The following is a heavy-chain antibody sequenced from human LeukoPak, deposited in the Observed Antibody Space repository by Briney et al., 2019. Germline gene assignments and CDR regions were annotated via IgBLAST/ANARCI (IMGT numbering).Heavy chain of an antibody. Sequence: SVKVSCKASGGTFSSYAISWVRQAPGQGLEWMGRIIPILGIANYAQKFQGRVTITADKSTSTAYMELSSLRSEDTAVYYCARSPFYYDSLQPFDYWGQGTLVTVSS. CDR3: ARSPFYYDSLQPFDY. CDR2: IIPILGIA. V-gene: IGHV1-69*04. D-gene: IGHD3-22*01. CDR1: GGTFSSYA. J-gene: IGHJ4*02.